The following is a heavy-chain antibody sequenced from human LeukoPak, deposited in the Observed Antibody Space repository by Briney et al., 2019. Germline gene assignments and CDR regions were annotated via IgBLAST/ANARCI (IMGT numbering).Heavy chain of an antibody. CDR2: IYYSGST. Sequence: SETLSLTCTVSGGSISSGDYYWSWIRQPPGKGLEWIGYIYYSGSTYYNPSLKSRVTISVDTSKNQFSLKLSSVTAADTAVYYCARESLTYYDFWSGYPESGYWGQGTLVTVSS. J-gene: IGHJ4*02. D-gene: IGHD3-3*01. V-gene: IGHV4-30-4*08. CDR1: GGSISSGDYY. CDR3: ARESLTYYDFWSGYPESGY.